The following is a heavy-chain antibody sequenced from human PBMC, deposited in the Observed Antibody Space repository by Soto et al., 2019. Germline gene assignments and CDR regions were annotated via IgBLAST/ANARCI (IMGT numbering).Heavy chain of an antibody. Sequence: QVQLQESGPGLVKPSQTLSLTCTVSGGSISSGGYYWSWIRQHPGKGLEWIGYIYYSGSTYYNPSLKSRVTISVDTSKNQFSLKLSSVTAADTAVYYCARERSGGRWLQFAWEPSLGCFDLWGRGTLVTVSS. J-gene: IGHJ2*01. CDR1: GGSISSGGYY. CDR3: ARERSGGRWLQFAWEPSLGCFDL. V-gene: IGHV4-31*03. CDR2: IYYSGST. D-gene: IGHD5-12*01.